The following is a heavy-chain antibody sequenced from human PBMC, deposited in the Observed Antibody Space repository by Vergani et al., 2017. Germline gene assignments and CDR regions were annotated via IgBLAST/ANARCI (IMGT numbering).Heavy chain of an antibody. J-gene: IGHJ3*02. Sequence: VQLVESGGGVVQPGRSLRFSCAASGFTFSSYAMSWVRQAPGKGLEWVSAISGSGGSTYYADSVKGRFTISRDNSKNTLYLQMNSLRAEDTAVYYCAKDEWEEMAALDAFDIWGQGTMVTVSS. CDR1: GFTFSSYA. V-gene: IGHV3-23*04. CDR3: AKDEWEEMAALDAFDI. CDR2: ISGSGGST. D-gene: IGHD5-24*01.